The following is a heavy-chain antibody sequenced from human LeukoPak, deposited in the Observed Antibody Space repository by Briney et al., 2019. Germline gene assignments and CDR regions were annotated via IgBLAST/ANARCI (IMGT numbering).Heavy chain of an antibody. V-gene: IGHV4-31*03. CDR3: ASHLDTTGYDCVDY. CDR1: GASISRGVYY. Sequence: TSETLSLTCNVSGASISRGVYYWSWIRQHPGKGLEWIGYINHSGGTSYSPSLKTRVTISADTSQSLFSLRLNSVTAADTAVYYCASHLDTTGYDCVDYWGQGTLVTVSS. D-gene: IGHD3-9*01. J-gene: IGHJ4*02. CDR2: INHSGGT.